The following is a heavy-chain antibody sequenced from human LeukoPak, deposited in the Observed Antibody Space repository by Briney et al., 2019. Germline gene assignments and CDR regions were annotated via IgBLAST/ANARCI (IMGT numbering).Heavy chain of an antibody. CDR2: IRYDGSNK. CDR3: ARSVYIVLMVYAGRRGVNWFDP. D-gene: IGHD2-8*01. Sequence: PGGSLRLSCAASGFTFSSYGMHWVRQAPGKGLEWVAFIRYDGSNKYYADSVKGRFTISRDNSKNTLYLQMNSLRAEDTAVYYCARSVYIVLMVYAGRRGVNWFDPWGQGTLVTVSS. V-gene: IGHV3-30*02. CDR1: GFTFSSYG. J-gene: IGHJ5*02.